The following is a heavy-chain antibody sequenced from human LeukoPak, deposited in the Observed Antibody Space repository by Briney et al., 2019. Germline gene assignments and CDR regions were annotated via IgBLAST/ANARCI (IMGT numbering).Heavy chain of an antibody. J-gene: IGHJ4*02. CDR2: ISGSGGST. V-gene: IGHV3-23*01. D-gene: IGHD5-18*01. CDR3: AKVSSYGLTIDY. CDR1: GFTFSSYA. Sequence: GGSLRLSCAASGFTFSSYAMGWVRQAPGKGLEWVSAISGSGGSTYYADSVKGRFTISRDNSKNTLYLQMNSLRAEDTAVYYCAKVSSYGLTIDYWGQGTLVTVSS.